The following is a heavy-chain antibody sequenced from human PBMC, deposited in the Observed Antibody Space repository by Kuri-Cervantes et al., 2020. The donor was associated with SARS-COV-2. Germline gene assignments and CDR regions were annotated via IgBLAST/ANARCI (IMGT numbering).Heavy chain of an antibody. CDR3: ARGRVGVQDF. J-gene: IGHJ4*02. CDR1: GFNFSRTD. V-gene: IGHV3-30-3*01. Sequence: GGSLRLSCAASGFNFSRTDMHWVRQAPGKGLEWVAVISYDGSNKYYADSVKGRFTISRDNSKNTLYLQMNTLRGEDTAVYFCARGRVGVQDFWGQGTLVTVSS. D-gene: IGHD2-21*01. CDR2: ISYDGSNK.